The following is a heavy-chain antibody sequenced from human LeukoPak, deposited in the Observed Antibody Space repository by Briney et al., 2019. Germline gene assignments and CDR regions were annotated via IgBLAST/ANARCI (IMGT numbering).Heavy chain of an antibody. CDR2: IIPIFGTA. CDR1: GGTFSSYA. Sequence: AASVKVSCKASGGTFSSYAISWVRQAPGQGLEWMGGIIPIFGTANYAQKFQGRVTMTRDMSTSTVYMELSSLRSEDTAVYYCARGPSGSGWFDLFDYWGQGTLVTVSS. CDR3: ARGPSGSGWFDLFDY. V-gene: IGHV1-69*05. D-gene: IGHD6-19*01. J-gene: IGHJ4*02.